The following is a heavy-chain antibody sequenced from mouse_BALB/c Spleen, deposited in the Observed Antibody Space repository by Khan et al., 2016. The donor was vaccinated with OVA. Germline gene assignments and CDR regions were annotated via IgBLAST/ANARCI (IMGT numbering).Heavy chain of an antibody. CDR2: ISTYYGDA. CDR1: GYTFTDYP. Sequence: QVPLQQSGAELVRPGVSVKISCKGSGYTFTDYPMHWVKQSHAKSLEWIGVISTYYGDASYNQKFKGKATMTVDKSSSTAYMELARLTSEDSAIYYCARGSGFAYWGQGTLVTVSA. V-gene: IGHV1S137*01. J-gene: IGHJ3*01. CDR3: ARGSGFAY.